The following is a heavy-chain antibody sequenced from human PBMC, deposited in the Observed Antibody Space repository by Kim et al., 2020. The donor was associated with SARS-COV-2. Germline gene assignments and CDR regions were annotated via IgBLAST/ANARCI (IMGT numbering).Heavy chain of an antibody. CDR2: IYHSGST. CDR1: GGSISSSNW. D-gene: IGHD5-12*01. Sequence: SETLSLTCAVSGGSISSSNWWSWIRQPPGKGLGWLGEIYHSGSTNYNPSLKSRVTISVDKSKNQFSLKLSSVTAADTAVYYCARTGAYSGYDYVGYWGQGTLVTVSS. V-gene: IGHV4-4*02. CDR3: ARTGAYSGYDYVGY. J-gene: IGHJ4*02.